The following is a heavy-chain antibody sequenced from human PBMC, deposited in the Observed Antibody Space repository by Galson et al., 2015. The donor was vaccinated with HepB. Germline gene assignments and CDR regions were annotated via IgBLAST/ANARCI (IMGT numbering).Heavy chain of an antibody. CDR1: GYTFTDYY. J-gene: IGHJ6*03. CDR3: ARDRGSYYYYMDV. D-gene: IGHD1-26*01. V-gene: IGHV1-2*02. CDR2: INPNSGGT. Sequence: SVKVSCKASGYTFTDYYMHWVRQAPGQGLEWMGWINPNSGGTNYTQKFQGRVTMTRDTSISTAYMELSRLRSDDTAVYYCARDRGSYYYYMDVWGKGTTATVSS.